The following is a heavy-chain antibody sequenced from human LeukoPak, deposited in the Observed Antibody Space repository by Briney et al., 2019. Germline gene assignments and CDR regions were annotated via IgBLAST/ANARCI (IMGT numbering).Heavy chain of an antibody. V-gene: IGHV3-23*01. Sequence: PGGSLRLSCAASGFTFSSYAMSWVRQAPGKGLDWVSAISSSGGNTYYADSVKGRFTISRDNSKNTLYLQMNSLRAEDTAVYYCAKDQYGGNPQYYFDYWGQETLVTVSS. D-gene: IGHD4-23*01. CDR3: AKDQYGGNPQYYFDY. CDR1: GFTFSSYA. J-gene: IGHJ4*02. CDR2: ISSSGGNT.